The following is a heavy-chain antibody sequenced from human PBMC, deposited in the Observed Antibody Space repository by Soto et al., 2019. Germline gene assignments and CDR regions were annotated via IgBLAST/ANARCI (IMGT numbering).Heavy chain of an antibody. CDR3: VKDESINWYSGHFRH. D-gene: IGHD6-13*01. V-gene: IGHV3-23*01. CDR2: ISSAVNT. CDR1: GFTFSNYA. Sequence: PGGSLRLSCAGSGFTFSNYAMSWVRQAPGKGLEWVSAISSAVNTYYADSVKGRFAISRDNAKNSLHLQMNSLSAEDTAFYYCVKDESINWYSGHFRHWGQGTLVTVSS. J-gene: IGHJ1*01.